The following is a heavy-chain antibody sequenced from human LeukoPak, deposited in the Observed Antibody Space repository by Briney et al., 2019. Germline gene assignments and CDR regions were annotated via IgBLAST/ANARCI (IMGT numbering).Heavy chain of an antibody. J-gene: IGHJ4*02. CDR2: INPNSGGT. Sequence: ASVKVSCKASGYTFTGYYMHWVRQAPGQGLDWMGWINPNSGGTNYAQKFQGRVTMTRDTSISTAYMELSRLRSDDTAVYYCARRGIVVVHLDYWGQGTLVTVSS. V-gene: IGHV1-2*02. CDR1: GYTFTGYY. CDR3: ARRGIVVVHLDY. D-gene: IGHD2-21*01.